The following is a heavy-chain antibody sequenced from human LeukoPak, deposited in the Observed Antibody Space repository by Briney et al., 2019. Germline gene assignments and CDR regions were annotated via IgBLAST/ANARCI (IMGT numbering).Heavy chain of an antibody. D-gene: IGHD4-17*01. J-gene: IGHJ3*02. CDR1: GFMFSDYA. CDR2: ISGSGGDTT. CDR3: AKEDLRAFDI. V-gene: IGHV3-23*01. Sequence: PGGSLRLSCAAFGFMFSDYAMTWVRQAPGKGLEWVSVISGSGGDTTYYADSVKGRFTISRDNSKNTLYLLMISLRAEDTAIYYCAKEDLRAFDIWGQGTMVTVSS.